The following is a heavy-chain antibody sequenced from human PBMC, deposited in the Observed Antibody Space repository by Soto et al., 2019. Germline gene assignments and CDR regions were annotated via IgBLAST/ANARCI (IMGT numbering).Heavy chain of an antibody. CDR1: GFTVSSNY. CDR3: ARGKEIVGAPFDY. J-gene: IGHJ4*02. V-gene: IGHV3-53*01. D-gene: IGHD1-26*01. CDR2: ICSGGST. Sequence: GGSLRLSCAASGFTVSSNYMSWVRQAPGKGLEWVSVICSGGSTYYADSVKGRFTISRDNSKNTLYLQMNSLRAEDTAVYYCARGKEIVGAPFDYWGQGTLVTVSS.